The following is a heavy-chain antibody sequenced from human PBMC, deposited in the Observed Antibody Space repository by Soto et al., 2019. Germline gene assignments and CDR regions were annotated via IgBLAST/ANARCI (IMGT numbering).Heavy chain of an antibody. CDR3: ARSGDDIPPGIAAAGARGGWGYYYGMDV. J-gene: IGHJ6*02. D-gene: IGHD6-13*01. CDR1: GFTFSDHY. V-gene: IGHV3-72*01. Sequence: EVQLVESGGGLVQPGGSLRLSCAASGFTFSDHYMDWVRQAPGKGLEWVGRTRNKANSYTTEYAASVKGRFTISRDDSNNSLYLQMNSLKTEDTAVYYCARSGDDIPPGIAAAGARGGWGYYYGMDVWGQGTTVTVSS. CDR2: TRNKANSYTT.